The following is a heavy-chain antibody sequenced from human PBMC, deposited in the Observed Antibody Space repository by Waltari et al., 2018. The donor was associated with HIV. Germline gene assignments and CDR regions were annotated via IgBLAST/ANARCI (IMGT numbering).Heavy chain of an antibody. CDR2: IYYTGRA. CDR3: ARHALRVGAAYWNFDL. D-gene: IGHD1-26*01. CDR1: GGYVSSSSSF. J-gene: IGHJ2*01. V-gene: IGHV4-39*01. Sequence: QLQLQESGPGLVKPSETLSLTCTVSGGYVSSSSSFWGWIRQPPGKGLEWVGRIYYTGRAYYNPSLKSRVTISVDTSKNQFSLKLTSVTAADTAVYYCARHALRVGAAYWNFDLWGRGTLVTVSS.